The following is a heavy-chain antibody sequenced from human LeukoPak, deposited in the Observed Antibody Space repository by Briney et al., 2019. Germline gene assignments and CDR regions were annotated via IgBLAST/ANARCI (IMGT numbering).Heavy chain of an antibody. J-gene: IGHJ4*02. V-gene: IGHV4-38-2*02. D-gene: IGHD3/OR15-3a*01. CDR1: GYSISSGYY. CDR3: ARQTGSGLFILP. CDR2: MYHSGST. Sequence: SETLSLTCTVSGYSISSGYYWGWIRQPPGKGLEWIGSMYHSGSTYYNPSLKSRVTISADTSKNQFSLKLSSVTAADTAVYYCARQTGSGLFILPGGQGTLVTVSS.